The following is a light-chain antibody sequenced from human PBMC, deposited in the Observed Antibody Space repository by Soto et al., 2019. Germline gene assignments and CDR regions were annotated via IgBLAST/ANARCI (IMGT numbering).Light chain of an antibody. CDR2: SGS. CDR1: QTISNY. CDR3: QQNFYTPQT. J-gene: IGKJ1*01. V-gene: IGKV1-39*01. Sequence: DIQMTQSPSSLSASVGDRVTITCRASQTISNYVNWYQQKPGKAPKLLIYSGSTLQSGVPLRFSGSGSGTDFTLTISSLLPEDFATYYCQQNFYTPQTFGQGTKVDTK.